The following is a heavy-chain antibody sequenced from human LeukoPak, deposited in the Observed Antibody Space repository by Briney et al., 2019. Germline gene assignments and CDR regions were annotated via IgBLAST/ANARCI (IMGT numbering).Heavy chain of an antibody. J-gene: IGHJ4*02. Sequence: AGGSLRLSCAASGFTFSSYAMSWVRQAPGKGLEWVSAISGSGGSTYYADSVKGRFTISRDSSKNTPYLQMNSLRVEDTAVYYCAKDLGSYGPGTGFDYWGQGTLVTVSS. V-gene: IGHV3-23*01. CDR3: AKDLGSYGPGTGFDY. D-gene: IGHD5-18*01. CDR1: GFTFSSYA. CDR2: ISGSGGST.